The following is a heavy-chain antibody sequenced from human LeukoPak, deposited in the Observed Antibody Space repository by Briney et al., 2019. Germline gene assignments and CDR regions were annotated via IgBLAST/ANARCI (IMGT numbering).Heavy chain of an antibody. CDR1: GFSITSNY. D-gene: IGHD3-16*01. CDR3: AREAVMPVAPVKIGTSDRPLYEYYALDV. CDR2: IYGDDET. J-gene: IGHJ6*02. Sequence: GGSLRLSCAVSGFSITSNYMSWVRQDPGRGLEGVAVIYGDDETNYSDSVRGRFTISRDNSKNTFYLQMNSLRVDDTAVYYCAREAVMPVAPVKIGTSDRPLYEYYALDVWGQGTTVTVSS. V-gene: IGHV3-53*01.